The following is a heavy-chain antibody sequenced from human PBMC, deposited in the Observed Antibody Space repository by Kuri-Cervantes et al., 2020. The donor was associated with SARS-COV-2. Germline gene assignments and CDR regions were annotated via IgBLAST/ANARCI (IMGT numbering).Heavy chain of an antibody. CDR2: INYSGST. Sequence: SQTLSLTCAVYGGSFSGYFWSWIRQSPGKGLEWIGEINYSGSTKYNPSLKSRVTISVDTSKNQFSLKLSSVTAADTAVYYCARQEIHSIVVVPAAIDYWGQGTLVTVSS. J-gene: IGHJ4*02. V-gene: IGHV4-34*01. D-gene: IGHD2-2*01. CDR1: GGSFSGYF. CDR3: ARQEIHSIVVVPAAIDY.